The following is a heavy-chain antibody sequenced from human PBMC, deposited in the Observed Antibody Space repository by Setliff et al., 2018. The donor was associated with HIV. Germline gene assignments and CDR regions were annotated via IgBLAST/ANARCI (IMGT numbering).Heavy chain of an antibody. D-gene: IGHD3-16*01. J-gene: IGHJ4*02. CDR2: ISAGGHQT. Sequence: GASVKVSCKASGYSFSTYSLHWVRQAPGQGLEWVGWISAGGHQTKYSEKFQDRVTITTDTSASTAYLQLSALRSEDTAVFYCAIGGGDGHPTWVYWGLGTLVTVSS. V-gene: IGHV1-3*01. CDR3: AIGGGDGHPTWVY. CDR1: GYSFSTYS.